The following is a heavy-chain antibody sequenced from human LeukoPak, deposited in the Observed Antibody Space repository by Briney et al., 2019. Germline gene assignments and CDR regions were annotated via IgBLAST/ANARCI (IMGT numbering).Heavy chain of an antibody. Sequence: PSETLSLTCAVYGGSFSGYYWSWIRQPPGKGLEWIGEINHIGSTYYNPSLKSRVTVSVDTSKNQLSLKLSSVTAADTAMYWCARDPVRDGYPGDFDYWGQGTLVTVSS. CDR2: INHIGST. CDR3: ARDPVRDGYPGDFDY. CDR1: GGSFSGYY. V-gene: IGHV4-34*01. D-gene: IGHD5-24*01. J-gene: IGHJ4*02.